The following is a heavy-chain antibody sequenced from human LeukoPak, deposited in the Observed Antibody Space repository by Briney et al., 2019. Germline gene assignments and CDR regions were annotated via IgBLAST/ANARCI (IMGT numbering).Heavy chain of an antibody. CDR3: ARGPAGRITMVRGVTTYYYYYMDV. J-gene: IGHJ6*03. CDR2: IIPIFGTE. Sequence: SVKVSCKASGGTFSSYAISWVRQAPGQGLEWMGGIIPIFGTENYAQKFQGRVTITTDESTSTAYMELSSLISEDTAVYYCARGPAGRITMVRGVTTYYYYYMDVWGKGTTVTVSS. CDR1: GGTFSSYA. D-gene: IGHD3-10*01. V-gene: IGHV1-69*05.